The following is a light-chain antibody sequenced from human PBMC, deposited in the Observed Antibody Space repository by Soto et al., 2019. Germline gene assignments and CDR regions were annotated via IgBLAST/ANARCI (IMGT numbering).Light chain of an antibody. CDR3: QQYNNWPPWT. J-gene: IGKJ1*01. Sequence: ILMTQSPATLSVSPGERATLSCRASQSVSNNLAWYQQKPGQAPRLLIYDASTRATGIPARFSGSGSGTESALTISGLQSEDFAVYYCQQYNNWPPWTFGQGTKVEIK. V-gene: IGKV3-15*01. CDR1: QSVSNN. CDR2: DAS.